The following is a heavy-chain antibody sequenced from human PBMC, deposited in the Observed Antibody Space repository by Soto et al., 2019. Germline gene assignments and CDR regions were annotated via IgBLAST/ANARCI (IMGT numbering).Heavy chain of an antibody. J-gene: IGHJ6*02. CDR2: ISAYNGNT. CDR3: ARINDFRYYYGMDV. CDR1: GYTFTSYG. D-gene: IGHD3-3*01. V-gene: IGHV1-18*01. Sequence: ASVKASCKSSGYTFTSYGISWVRQAPGQGLEWMGWISAYNGNTNYAQKLQGRVTMTTDTSTSTAYMELRSLRSDDTAVYYCARINDFRYYYGMDVWGQGTTVTVSS.